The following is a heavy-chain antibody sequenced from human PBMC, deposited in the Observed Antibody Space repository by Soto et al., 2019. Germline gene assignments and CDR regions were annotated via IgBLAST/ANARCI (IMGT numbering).Heavy chain of an antibody. D-gene: IGHD3-3*01. CDR3: AKRRNVLRFLEWSSGMEV. J-gene: IGHJ6*02. CDR2: IRSKANSYAT. Sequence: GGSLRLSCAASGFTFSGSAMHWVRQASGKGLEWVGRIRSKANSYATAYAASVKGRFTISRDDSKNTAYLQMNSLKTEDTAVYFCAKRRNVLRFLEWSSGMEVWGHGTTVTVSS. CDR1: GFTFSGSA. V-gene: IGHV3-73*01.